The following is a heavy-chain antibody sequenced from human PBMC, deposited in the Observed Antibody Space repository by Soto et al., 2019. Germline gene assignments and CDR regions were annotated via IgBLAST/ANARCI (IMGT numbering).Heavy chain of an antibody. Sequence: SETLSLTCTVSGGSISSSSYYWGWIRQPPGKGLEWIGSIYYSGSTYYNPSLKSRVTISVDTSKNQFSLKLSSVTAADTAVYYCARQGGEVGPVFDYCGQGTLVTVSS. D-gene: IGHD2-15*01. V-gene: IGHV4-39*01. CDR2: IYYSGST. CDR1: GGSISSSSYY. CDR3: ARQGGEVGPVFDY. J-gene: IGHJ4*02.